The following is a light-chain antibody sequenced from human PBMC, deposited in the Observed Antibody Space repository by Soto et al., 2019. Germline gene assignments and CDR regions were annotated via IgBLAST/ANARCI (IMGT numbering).Light chain of an antibody. CDR1: SGSVSTSYY. Sequence: QTVVTQEPSFSVAPGRTVTLTFGLSSGSVSTSYYPSWYQQTPGHAPRTLIYSTNTRSSGVPDRFSGSILGNKAALTITGAHSDDEYDYYCVLYMGSGIWVVGGGTKVTVL. J-gene: IGLJ3*02. CDR3: VLYMGSGIWV. V-gene: IGLV8-61*01. CDR2: STN.